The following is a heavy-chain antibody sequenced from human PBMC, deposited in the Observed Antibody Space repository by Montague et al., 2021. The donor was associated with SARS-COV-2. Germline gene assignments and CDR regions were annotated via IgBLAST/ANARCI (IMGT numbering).Heavy chain of an antibody. Sequence: SLRLSYAASGFTFSGYEMNWVRQAPGKGLEWVSYISSSGSTIYYADSVKGRFTISRDYAKNSLYLQMNSLRAEDTAVYYCAREKARITIFGAPRGYMDVWGKGTTVTVSS. V-gene: IGHV3-48*03. D-gene: IGHD3-3*01. CDR3: AREKARITIFGAPRGYMDV. CDR2: ISSSGSTI. J-gene: IGHJ6*03. CDR1: GFTFSGYE.